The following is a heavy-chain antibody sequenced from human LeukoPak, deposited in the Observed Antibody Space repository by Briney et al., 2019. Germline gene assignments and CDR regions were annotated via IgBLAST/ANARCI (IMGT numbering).Heavy chain of an antibody. Sequence: PSETLSLTCTVSGGSISSYYWSWIRQPPGKGLEWIGYIYYSGSTNYNPSLKSRVTISVDTSKNQFSLKLSSVTAADTAVYYCARDLGATYYYGSGSRYGMDVWGQGTTVTVSS. CDR3: ARDLGATYYYGSGSRYGMDV. V-gene: IGHV4-59*01. D-gene: IGHD3-10*01. CDR1: GGSISSYY. J-gene: IGHJ6*02. CDR2: IYYSGST.